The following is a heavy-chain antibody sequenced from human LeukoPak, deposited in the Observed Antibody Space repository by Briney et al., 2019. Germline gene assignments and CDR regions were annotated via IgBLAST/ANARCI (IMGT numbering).Heavy chain of an antibody. D-gene: IGHD3-10*01. J-gene: IGHJ4*02. V-gene: IGHV4-59*11. Sequence: PSETLSLTCSVPGGSINSHYWSRIPQPPGKRQERIRYIFNTGNTHYNPSLASRVTMSVDTSRAQFFLRLSPVTAADTAIYYCASRPADTTWYGVFDYWSQGTLVTVSS. CDR3: ASRPADTTWYGVFDY. CDR1: GGSINSHY. CDR2: IFNTGNT.